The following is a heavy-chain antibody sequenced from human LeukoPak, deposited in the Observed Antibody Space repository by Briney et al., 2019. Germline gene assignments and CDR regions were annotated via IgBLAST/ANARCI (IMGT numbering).Heavy chain of an antibody. D-gene: IGHD1-1*01. V-gene: IGHV4-39*01. Sequence: SGTLSLTCTVSGGSISSSSYYWGWIRQPPGKGLEWIGSIYYSGSTYYNPSLKSRVTISVDTSKNQFSLKLSSVTAADTAVYYCARQGPAAGTVESFDYWGQGTLVTVSS. J-gene: IGHJ4*02. CDR2: IYYSGST. CDR1: GGSISSSSYY. CDR3: ARQGPAAGTVESFDY.